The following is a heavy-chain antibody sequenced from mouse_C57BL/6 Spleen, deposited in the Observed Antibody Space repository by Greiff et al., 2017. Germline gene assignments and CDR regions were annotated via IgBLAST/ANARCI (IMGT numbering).Heavy chain of an antibody. V-gene: IGHV5-17*01. CDR2: ISSGSSTI. D-gene: IGHD1-1*01. Sequence: DVHLVESGGGLVKPGGSLKLSCAASGFTFSDYGMHWVRQAPEKGLEWVAYISSGSSTIYYADTVKGRFTISRDNAKNTLFLQMTSLRSEDTAMYYCARPITTVPFAYWGQGTLVAVSA. CDR1: GFTFSDYG. CDR3: ARPITTVPFAY. J-gene: IGHJ3*01.